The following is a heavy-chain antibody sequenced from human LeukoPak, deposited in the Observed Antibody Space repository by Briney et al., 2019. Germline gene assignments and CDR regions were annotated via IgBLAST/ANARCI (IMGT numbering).Heavy chain of an antibody. D-gene: IGHD3-3*01. CDR2: IYHSGST. CDR1: GYFISSGYY. CDR3: ARDPGIRFDFWSGYTNYYYMDV. J-gene: IGHJ6*03. V-gene: IGHV4-38-2*02. Sequence: SETLSLTCTVSGYFISSGYYWGWIRQPPGKGLEWIGSIYHSGSTYYNPSLKSRVTISVDTSKNQFSLKLSSVTAADTAVYYCARDPGIRFDFWSGYTNYYYMDVWGKGTTVTVSS.